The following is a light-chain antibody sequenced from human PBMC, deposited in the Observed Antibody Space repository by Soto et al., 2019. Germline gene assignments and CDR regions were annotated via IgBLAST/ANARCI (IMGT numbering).Light chain of an antibody. CDR2: GAS. Sequence: EIGLTQSPGTLSLSPGERATLSCRASQSVSSSHLAWYQQKPGQAPRLLISGASSRATGIPDRFTGSGSGTDFTLTISRLDPEDFAVYYCQQYGSSPRTFGQGTKVEIK. V-gene: IGKV3-20*01. CDR1: QSVSSSH. J-gene: IGKJ1*01. CDR3: QQYGSSPRT.